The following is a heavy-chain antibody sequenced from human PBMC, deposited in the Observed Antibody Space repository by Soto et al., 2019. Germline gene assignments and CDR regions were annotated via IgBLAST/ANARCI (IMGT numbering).Heavy chain of an antibody. Sequence: PSETLSLTCTVSGVSISSGGYYWILIRQHPGKGLEWIGYIYYSGSTYYNPSLKSRVTISVDTSKNQFSLKLSSVTAADTAVYYCARAYMVRGVNSWFDTWGQGTLVTVSS. V-gene: IGHV4-31*03. CDR3: ARAYMVRGVNSWFDT. D-gene: IGHD3-10*01. CDR1: GVSISSGGYY. CDR2: IYYSGST. J-gene: IGHJ5*02.